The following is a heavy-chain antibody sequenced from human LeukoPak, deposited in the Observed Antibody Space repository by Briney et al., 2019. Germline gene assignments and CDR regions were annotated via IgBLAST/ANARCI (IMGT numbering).Heavy chain of an antibody. J-gene: IGHJ3*02. D-gene: IGHD3-22*01. CDR1: GGSISGSSYY. V-gene: IGHV4-39*01. CDR3: AGSPSGYYYIAAFDI. Sequence: SETLSLTCTVSGGSISGSSYYWGWIRQPPGKGLEWIGSIYYSGSTYYNPSLKSRVTISVDTSKNQFSLKLSSVTAADTAVYYCAGSPSGYYYIAAFDIWGQGTMVTVSS. CDR2: IYYSGST.